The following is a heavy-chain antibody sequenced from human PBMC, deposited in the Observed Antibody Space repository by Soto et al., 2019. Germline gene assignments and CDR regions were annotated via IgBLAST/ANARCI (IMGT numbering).Heavy chain of an antibody. CDR2: INTYNDNT. J-gene: IGHJ4*02. D-gene: IGHD3-16*02. Sequence: GPSVKVSCKASGYTFTNYGITWVRQAPGQGLEWKGWINTYNDNTNFAQRFQGRVTMTTDTSTTTAYLELRSLRSDDTAVYFCARDLSPVTFGGVIVIQKYWGQGTLVTVSS. CDR3: ARDLSPVTFGGVIVIQKY. CDR1: GYTFTNYG. V-gene: IGHV1-18*01.